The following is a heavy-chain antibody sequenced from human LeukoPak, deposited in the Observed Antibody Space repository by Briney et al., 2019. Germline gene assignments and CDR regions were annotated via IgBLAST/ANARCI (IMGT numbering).Heavy chain of an antibody. V-gene: IGHV1-69*13. CDR2: IIPVFGTA. CDR3: ARSHNDFGDDY. D-gene: IGHD3-3*01. J-gene: IGHJ4*02. CDR1: GGTFSTYA. Sequence: ASVKVSCKTSGGTFSTYAISWVRQAPGQGLEWMGGIIPVFGTADYAQKFLGRVTINADESTSTAYMELSSLRSEDTAVYYCARSHNDFGDDYWGQGSLVTVSS.